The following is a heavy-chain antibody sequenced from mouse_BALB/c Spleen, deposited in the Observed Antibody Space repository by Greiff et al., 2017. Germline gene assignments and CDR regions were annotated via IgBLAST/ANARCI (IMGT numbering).Heavy chain of an antibody. CDR2: ISSGGSYT. V-gene: IGHV5-6*01. J-gene: IGHJ2*01. D-gene: IGHD2-1*01. CDR1: GFTFSSYG. CDR3: ASPLYGNYPYY. Sequence: EVKLMESGGDLVKPGGSLKLSCAASGFTFSSYGMSWVRQTPDKRLEWVATISSGGSYTYYPDSVKGRFTISRDNAKNTLYLQMSSLKSEDTAMYYCASPLYGNYPYYWGQGTTLTVSS.